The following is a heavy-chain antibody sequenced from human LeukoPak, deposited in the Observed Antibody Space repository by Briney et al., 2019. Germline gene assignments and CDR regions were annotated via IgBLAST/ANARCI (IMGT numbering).Heavy chain of an antibody. D-gene: IGHD1-26*01. CDR3: ARSLRIVGATLDAFDI. CDR2: ISAYNGNT. J-gene: IGHJ3*02. CDR1: GYSFTSNV. V-gene: IGHV1-18*01. Sequence: ASVKVSCKASGYSFTSNVISWVRQAPGQGLEWMGWISAYNGNTNYAQKLQGRVTMTTDTSTSTAYMELRSLRSDDTAVYYCARSLRIVGATLDAFDIWGQGTMVTVSS.